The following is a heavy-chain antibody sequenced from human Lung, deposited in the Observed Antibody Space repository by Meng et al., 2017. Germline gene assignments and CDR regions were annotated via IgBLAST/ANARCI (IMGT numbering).Heavy chain of an antibody. V-gene: IGHV4-34*01. J-gene: IGHJ4*02. CDR3: ARGPTTMAHDFDY. D-gene: IGHD4-11*01. Sequence: QVQLQQVGAGLLKASATLSLTCDVSGGCFSDYYWSWIRQPPGKGLEWIGEINHSGSTNYNPSLESRATISVDTSQNNLSLKLSSVTAADSAVYYCARGPTTMAHDFDYWGQGTLVTVSS. CDR2: INHSGST. CDR1: GGCFSDYY.